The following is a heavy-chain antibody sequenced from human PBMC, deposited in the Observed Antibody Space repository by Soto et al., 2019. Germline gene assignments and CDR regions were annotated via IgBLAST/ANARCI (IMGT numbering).Heavy chain of an antibody. D-gene: IGHD1-20*01. J-gene: IGHJ4*02. CDR1: GGSISSSSYF. CDR2: IYYSGST. Sequence: SETLSLTGTVSGGSISSSSYFWGWIRQPPGKGLEWIGTIYYSGSTYYNPSLKSRVTISLDTSKNQFFLKLTSVTAADTAVYYCSRHRYDRPLDCWGQGTLVTVSS. CDR3: SRHRYDRPLDC. V-gene: IGHV4-39*01.